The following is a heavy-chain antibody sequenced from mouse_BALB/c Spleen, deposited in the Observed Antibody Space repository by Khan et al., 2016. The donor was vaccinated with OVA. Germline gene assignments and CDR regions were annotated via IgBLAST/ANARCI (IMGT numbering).Heavy chain of an antibody. CDR1: GFTFSTYA. J-gene: IGHJ3*01. CDR2: ISSDGDYT. CDR3: ARSPYGNFDY. V-gene: IGHV5-9-3*01. D-gene: IGHD2-1*01. Sequence: EVELVESGGGLVKPGGSLKLSCAASGFTFSTYAMSWVRQTPEKRLEWVATISSDGDYTYYPDTVTGRFTISRDNAKNTLYLQMSSLRSEDTAMYYCARSPYGNFDYWGQGTLVTVSA.